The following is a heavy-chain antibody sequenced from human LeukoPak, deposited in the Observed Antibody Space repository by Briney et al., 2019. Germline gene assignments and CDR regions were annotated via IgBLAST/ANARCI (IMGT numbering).Heavy chain of an antibody. Sequence: ASVKVSCKASGGTFGSYAISWVRQAPGQGLEWMGGIIPIFGTANYAQKFQGRVTITTDESTSTAYMELSSLRSEDTAVYYCASPVQYQLLYVHAFDIWGQGTMVTVSS. CDR1: GGTFGSYA. J-gene: IGHJ3*02. CDR2: IIPIFGTA. V-gene: IGHV1-69*05. CDR3: ASPVQYQLLYVHAFDI. D-gene: IGHD2-2*02.